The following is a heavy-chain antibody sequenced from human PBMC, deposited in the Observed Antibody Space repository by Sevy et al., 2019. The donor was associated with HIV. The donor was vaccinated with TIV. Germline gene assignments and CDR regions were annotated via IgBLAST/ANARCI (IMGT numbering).Heavy chain of an antibody. D-gene: IGHD3-16*01. Sequence: GESLKISCEASGFTFTRYAFHWVRQAPGKGLEWVAVVSKEGTNKYYADSVKGRFTISRDNSRNTLYLQMQGLRADDTAVYFCARDPHSVPHWGSFDSWGQGTLVTVSS. CDR1: GFTFTRYA. J-gene: IGHJ4*02. CDR2: VSKEGTNK. CDR3: ARDPHSVPHWGSFDS. V-gene: IGHV3-30-3*01.